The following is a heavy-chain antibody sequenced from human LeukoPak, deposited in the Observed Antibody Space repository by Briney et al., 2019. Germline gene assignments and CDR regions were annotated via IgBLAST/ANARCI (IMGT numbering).Heavy chain of an antibody. J-gene: IGHJ2*01. D-gene: IGHD6-19*01. Sequence: SVKVSCKASGGTFSSYAISWVRQAPGQGLEWMGGIIPIFGTANYAQKFQGRVTITADESTSTAYMELSSLRSEDTAVYYCARDRGSGWDWYFDLWGRGILVTVSS. V-gene: IGHV1-69*13. CDR3: ARDRGSGWDWYFDL. CDR2: IIPIFGTA. CDR1: GGTFSSYA.